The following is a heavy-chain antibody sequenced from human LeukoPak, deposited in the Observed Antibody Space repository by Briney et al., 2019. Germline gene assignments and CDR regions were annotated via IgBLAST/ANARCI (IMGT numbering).Heavy chain of an antibody. CDR1: GGSISSSTYY. CDR2: IYYSGST. J-gene: IGHJ4*02. CDR3: ARGGGDPGYFDY. V-gene: IGHV4-61*05. D-gene: IGHD2-21*02. Sequence: SETLSLTCTVSGGSISSSTYYWGWIRQPPGKGLEWIGHIYYSGSTNYNPSLKSRVTISVDTSKNQFSLKLSSVTAADTAVYYCARGGGDPGYFDYWGQGTLVTVSS.